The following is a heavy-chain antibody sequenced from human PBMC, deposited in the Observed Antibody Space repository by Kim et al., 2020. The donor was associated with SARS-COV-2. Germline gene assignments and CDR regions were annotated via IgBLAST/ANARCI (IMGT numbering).Heavy chain of an antibody. CDR1: GASISSSTYY. V-gene: IGHV4-39*07. CDR2: IYYTGST. J-gene: IGHJ4*02. CDR3: ARGDWNYVPFDY. D-gene: IGHD1-7*01. Sequence: SETLSLTCTVSGASISSSTYYWGWIRQPPGKGLEWIGSIYYTGSTYYSPSLKSRVIISVDTSKNQFSLRLSAVTAADTAMYYCARGDWNYVPFDYWGQGTQVTVSS.